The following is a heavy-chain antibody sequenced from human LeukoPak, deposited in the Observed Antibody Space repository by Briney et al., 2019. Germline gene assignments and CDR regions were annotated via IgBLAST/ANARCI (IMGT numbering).Heavy chain of an antibody. CDR2: ISGSGDRT. D-gene: IGHD3-16*01. J-gene: IGHJ4*02. CDR1: GFPFSTYA. V-gene: IGHV3-23*01. CDR3: AKPTPSLGFFDN. Sequence: GGSLRLSCAASGFPFSTYAMNWARQAPGKGLEWVSAISGSGDRTYYADSVKGRFTISRDNSKNTLSLQMNSLTAEDTAVYYCAKPTPSLGFFDNWGQGTLVTVSS.